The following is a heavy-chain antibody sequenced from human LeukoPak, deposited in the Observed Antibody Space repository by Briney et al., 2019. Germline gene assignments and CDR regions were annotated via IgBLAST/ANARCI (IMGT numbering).Heavy chain of an antibody. CDR1: GLPFSGFE. Sequence: GGSLRLSCVGSGLPFSGFELNWVRQAPGKGLEWVSYIKHDGSLKTYADSVKGRFPISRDDMRNSLSLQMNGLRPEDTAIYYCARRFRDWGQGILVTVS. CDR3: ARRFRD. D-gene: IGHD5-24*01. CDR2: IKHDGSLK. V-gene: IGHV3-48*03. J-gene: IGHJ4*02.